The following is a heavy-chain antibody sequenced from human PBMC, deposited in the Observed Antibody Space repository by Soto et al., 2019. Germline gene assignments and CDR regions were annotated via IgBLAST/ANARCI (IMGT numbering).Heavy chain of an antibody. CDR1: GFTFSSYD. V-gene: IGHV3-64*01. Sequence: GGSLRLSCAASGFTFSSYDMHWVRQAPGKGLEYISAINSNGGITYYANSVKGRLTISRDNSKNTVYLQMGSLRVEDMAVYYCVRDTPFDCWGQGTLVTVSS. CDR2: INSNGGIT. CDR3: VRDTPFDC. J-gene: IGHJ4*02.